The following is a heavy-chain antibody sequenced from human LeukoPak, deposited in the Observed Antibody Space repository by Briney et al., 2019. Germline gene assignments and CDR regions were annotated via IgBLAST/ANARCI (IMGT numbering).Heavy chain of an antibody. CDR2: SA. CDR3: ARHTYDFWSGYPSPVDY. Sequence: KPSETLSLIRTVSGGSISSSNYYWGWIRQPPGKGLEWIGSSAYYNPSLRRRVTISVDKSKDHFSLRLSSVTAADTAVYYCARHTYDFWSGYPSPVDYWGQGTLVTVSS. CDR1: GGSISSSNYY. J-gene: IGHJ4*02. D-gene: IGHD3-3*01. V-gene: IGHV4-39*01.